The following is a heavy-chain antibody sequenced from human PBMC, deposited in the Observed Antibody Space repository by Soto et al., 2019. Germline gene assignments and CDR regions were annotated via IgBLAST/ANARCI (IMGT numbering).Heavy chain of an antibody. CDR3: ARTATYYYDSSGYYPFDY. D-gene: IGHD3-22*01. V-gene: IGHV1-18*04. CDR1: GYTFTSYG. Sequence: QVQLVQSGAEVKKPGASVKVSCKASGYTFTSYGISWVRQAPGQGLEWMGWISAYNGNTNYAQKLQGRVTMTTDPSTSTAYMELRSLRSDDTAVYYCARTATYYYDSSGYYPFDYWGQGTLVTVSS. CDR2: ISAYNGNT. J-gene: IGHJ4*02.